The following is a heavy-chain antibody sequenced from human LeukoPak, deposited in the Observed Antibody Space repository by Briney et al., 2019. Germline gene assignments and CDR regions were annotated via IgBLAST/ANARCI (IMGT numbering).Heavy chain of an antibody. CDR2: IYHSGST. J-gene: IGHJ4*02. D-gene: IGHD1-7*01. CDR1: GGSFSGYY. CDR3: ASVFGGTTGVSYFDD. Sequence: SETLSLTCAVYGGSFSGYYWSWIRQPPGKGLEWIGEIYHSGSTNYNPSLKSRVTISVDTSKNQFSLKLSSVTAADTAVYYCASVFGGTTGVSYFDDWGQGTLVTVST. V-gene: IGHV4-34*01.